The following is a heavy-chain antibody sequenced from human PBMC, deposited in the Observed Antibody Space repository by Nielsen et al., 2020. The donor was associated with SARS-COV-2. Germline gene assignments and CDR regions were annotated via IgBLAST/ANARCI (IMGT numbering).Heavy chain of an antibody. V-gene: IGHV3-64D*08. J-gene: IGHJ4*02. CDR1: GFTLSNHA. CDR3: VKDTSSWYYFDH. CDR2: IAPNGSST. D-gene: IGHD6-13*01. Sequence: GGSLRLSCSVSGFTLSNHAMHWVRQAPGKGLEYVSGIAPNGSSTFYADSVKGRFTISRDNFKDILFLQMSRLRPDDTAMYYCVKDTSSWYYFDHWGQGTQGTVSS.